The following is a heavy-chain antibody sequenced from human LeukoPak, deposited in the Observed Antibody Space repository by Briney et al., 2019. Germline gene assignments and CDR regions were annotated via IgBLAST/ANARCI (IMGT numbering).Heavy chain of an antibody. J-gene: IGHJ6*03. CDR1: GGTFSSYA. Sequence: VASVKVSCKASGGTFSSYAISWVRQAPGQGLEWMGGIIPIFGTANYAQKFQGRVTITADKSTSTAYMELSSLRSEDTAVYYCARDPTGYSYGRSYYYYMDVWGKGTTVTVSS. V-gene: IGHV1-69*06. D-gene: IGHD5-18*01. CDR2: IIPIFGTA. CDR3: ARDPTGYSYGRSYYYYMDV.